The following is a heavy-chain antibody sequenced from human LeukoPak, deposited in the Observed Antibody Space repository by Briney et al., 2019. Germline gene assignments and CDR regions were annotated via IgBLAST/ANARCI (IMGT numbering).Heavy chain of an antibody. V-gene: IGHV4-34*01. D-gene: IGHD2-2*01. CDR1: GGSFSGYY. CDR3: ARLPYCSSTSCSPL. Sequence: SETLSLTCAVYGGSFSGYYWSWIRQPPGKGLEWIGEINHSGSTNYNPSLKSRVTISVDTSKNQFSLKLSSVTAADTAVYYCARLPYCSSTSCSPLWGQGTMVTVSS. J-gene: IGHJ3*01. CDR2: INHSGST.